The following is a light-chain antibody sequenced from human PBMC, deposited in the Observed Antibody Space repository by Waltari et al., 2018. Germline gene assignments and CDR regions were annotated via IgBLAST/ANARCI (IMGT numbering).Light chain of an antibody. V-gene: IGLV3-21*02. CDR2: DDT. CDR1: NIVAKS. J-gene: IGLJ2*01. Sequence: SYVLTQPPSMSVAPGQTATVTCGGDNIVAKSVNWYKQRAGQAPVLVIFDDTDRPSGIPGRFSGSNSDNTATLTIKRVEAGDEADYFCQVWVQSDHRVVFGGGTRLTVL. CDR3: QVWVQSDHRVV.